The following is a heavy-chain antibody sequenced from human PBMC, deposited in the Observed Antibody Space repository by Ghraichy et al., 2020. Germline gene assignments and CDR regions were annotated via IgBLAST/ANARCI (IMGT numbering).Heavy chain of an antibody. V-gene: IGHV3-33*01. CDR3: ARDPPFMVRGSTGDF. J-gene: IGHJ4*02. CDR2: IRYDGSET. Sequence: GGSLRLSCAASGFTFSSNGMHWVRQAPGKGLEWVRVIRYDGSETYNGDSVRGRYTISRNNSGNTLYLQMNSLRADDTALYYCARDPPFMVRGSTGDFWGQGTLVTVSS. D-gene: IGHD3-10*01. CDR1: GFTFSSNG.